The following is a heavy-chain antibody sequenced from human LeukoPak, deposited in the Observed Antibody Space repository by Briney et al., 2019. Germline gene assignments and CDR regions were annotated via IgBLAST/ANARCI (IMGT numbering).Heavy chain of an antibody. V-gene: IGHV1-69*13. D-gene: IGHD2-2*01. CDR1: GGTFSSYA. CDR3: ARALGYCSSTSCYNWFDP. J-gene: IGHJ5*02. Sequence: GASVKVSCKASGGTFSSYAISWVRQAPGQGLEWMGGIIPIFGTANYAQKFQGRVTITADESTSTAYMELSSLRSEDTAVYYCARALGYCSSTSCYNWFDPWGQGTLVTVSS. CDR2: IIPIFGTA.